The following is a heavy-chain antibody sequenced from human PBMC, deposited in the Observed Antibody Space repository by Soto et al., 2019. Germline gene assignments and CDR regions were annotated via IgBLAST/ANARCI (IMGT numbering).Heavy chain of an antibody. CDR1: GYTFTNYG. D-gene: IGHD3-22*01. J-gene: IGHJ4*02. CDR2: IAPYNGNT. V-gene: IGHV1-18*04. CDR3: ARDFSTHYYDTSVDY. Sequence: ASVKVSFKASGYTFTNYGITWVRQAPGRGLEWMGWIAPYNGNTKNAQKLQGRVTLTTNTITRTAYMELRSLRSDDTAVYYCARDFSTHYYDTSVDYWGQGTLVTVSS.